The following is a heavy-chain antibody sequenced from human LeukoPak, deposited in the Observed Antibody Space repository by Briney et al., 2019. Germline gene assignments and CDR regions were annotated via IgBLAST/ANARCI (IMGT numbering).Heavy chain of an antibody. V-gene: IGHV3-48*04. D-gene: IGHD2-15*01. CDR3: ARGSCSASTCSQDY. J-gene: IGHJ4*02. CDR1: GFSFSSYS. Sequence: GGSLRLSCAASGFSFSSYSMNWVRQALGKGLEWVSYISGSGGTSYYADSVKGRFTISRDNAKSSLYLQMASLRAEDTAVYYCARGSCSASTCSQDYWGQGTLVTVSS. CDR2: ISGSGGTS.